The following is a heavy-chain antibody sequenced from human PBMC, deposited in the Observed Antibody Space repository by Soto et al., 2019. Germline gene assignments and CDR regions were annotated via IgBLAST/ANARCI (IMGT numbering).Heavy chain of an antibody. D-gene: IGHD2-15*01. CDR2: INHSGST. Sequence: SETLSLTCAVYGGSFSGYYWSWIRQPPGKGLEWIGEINHSGSTNYNPSLKSRVTISVDTSKNQFSLKLSSVTAADTAVYYCARHSLVVVAENWFDPWGQGTLVTVS. V-gene: IGHV4-34*01. CDR3: ARHSLVVVAENWFDP. J-gene: IGHJ5*02. CDR1: GGSFSGYY.